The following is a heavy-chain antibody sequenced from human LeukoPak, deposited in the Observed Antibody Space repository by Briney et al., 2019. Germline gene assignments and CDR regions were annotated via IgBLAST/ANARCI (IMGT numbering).Heavy chain of an antibody. Sequence: ASVKVSCKASGYTFTSYGISWVRQASGQGLEWMGWISACNGNTNYAQKPQGRVTMTTDTSTSTAYMELRSLRSDDTAVYYCAVQFDYYDSSEDAFDIWGQGTMVTVSS. CDR2: ISACNGNT. V-gene: IGHV1-18*01. CDR1: GYTFTSYG. J-gene: IGHJ3*02. D-gene: IGHD3-22*01. CDR3: AVQFDYYDSSEDAFDI.